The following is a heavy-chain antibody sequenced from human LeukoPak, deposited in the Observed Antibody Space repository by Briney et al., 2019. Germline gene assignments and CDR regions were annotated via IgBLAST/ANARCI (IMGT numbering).Heavy chain of an antibody. V-gene: IGHV3-30-3*01. CDR3: ARDEGFQVYYYYGMDV. CDR1: GFTFSSYA. CDR2: ISYDGSNK. D-gene: IGHD3-10*01. J-gene: IGHJ6*02. Sequence: GGSLRLSCAASGFTFSSYAMHWVRQAPGKGLEWVAVISYDGSNKYYADSVKGRFTISRDNSKNTLYLQMNSLRAEDTAVYYCARDEGFQVYYYYGMDVWGQGTTVTVPS.